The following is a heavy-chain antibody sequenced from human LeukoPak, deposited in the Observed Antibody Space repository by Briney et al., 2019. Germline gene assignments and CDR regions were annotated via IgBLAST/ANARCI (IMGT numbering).Heavy chain of an antibody. J-gene: IGHJ3*02. CDR3: ARDWAPTTDAFDI. CDR2: ISYSGST. Sequence: ASETLSLTCTVSGGSISSYYWSWIRQPPGKGLEWVGYISYSGSTNYNPSLKSRVTISVDTPKNQFSLKLSSVTAADTAVYYCARDWAPTTDAFDIWGQGTMVTVSS. D-gene: IGHD4-11*01. CDR1: GGSISSYY. V-gene: IGHV4-59*01.